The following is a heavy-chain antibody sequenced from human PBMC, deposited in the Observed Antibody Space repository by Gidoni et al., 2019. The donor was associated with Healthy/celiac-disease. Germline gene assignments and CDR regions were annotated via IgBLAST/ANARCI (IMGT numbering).Heavy chain of an antibody. V-gene: IGHV3-33*01. D-gene: IGHD2-2*01. CDR3: ASLIVVPAATYYYYGMDV. Sequence: QVQLVESGGVVVQPRRSLRLSCSASGFTFSSYGMHWVRQAPGKGLEWVAVIWYDGSNKYYADSVKGRFTISRDNSKNTLYLQMNSLRAEDTAVYYCASLIVVPAATYYYYGMDVWGQGTTVTVSS. CDR1: GFTFSSYG. CDR2: IWYDGSNK. J-gene: IGHJ6*02.